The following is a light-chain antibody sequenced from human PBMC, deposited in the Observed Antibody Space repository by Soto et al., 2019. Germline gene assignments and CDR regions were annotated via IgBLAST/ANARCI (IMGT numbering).Light chain of an antibody. V-gene: IGLV2-11*01. CDR2: DVN. CDR1: NSDVGGYKY. Sequence: QSALTQPRSVSGSPGQSVTISCTGTNSDVGGYKYVSWYQQHPGKAPQLMIYDVNKRPSGVPDRFSGSKSGNTASLTISGLQAEDEADYYCCSYAGSYNGVFGGGTKLTVL. CDR3: CSYAGSYNGV. J-gene: IGLJ3*02.